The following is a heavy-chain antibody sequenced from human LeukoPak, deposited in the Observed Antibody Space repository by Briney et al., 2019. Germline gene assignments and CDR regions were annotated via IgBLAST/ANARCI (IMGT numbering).Heavy chain of an antibody. D-gene: IGHD3-22*01. V-gene: IGHV4-34*01. CDR1: GGSLSGYY. CDR3: ARVRSAGDYDSSGYSDY. J-gene: IGHJ4*02. Sequence: SETLSLTCAVYGGSLSGYYWSWIRQPPGKGLEWIGENNHSGITNYNPSLKSRATISVDTSKNQFSLKLSSVTAADTAVYYCARVRSAGDYDSSGYSDYWGQGTLVTVSS. CDR2: NNHSGIT.